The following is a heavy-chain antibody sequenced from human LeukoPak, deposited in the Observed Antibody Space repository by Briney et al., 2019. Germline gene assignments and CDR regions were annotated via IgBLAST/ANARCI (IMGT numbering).Heavy chain of an antibody. Sequence: GGSPRLSCAASGYTFSSYWMHWVRQAPGKGLVWVSRIDTDGRTTNYADSVRGRFTIYRDNVQNTLYLQMNSLTAEDTAVYYCARDVAGARSHWGQGALVSVSS. D-gene: IGHD3-10*01. CDR1: GYTFSSYW. J-gene: IGHJ4*02. V-gene: IGHV3-74*01. CDR3: ARDVAGARSH. CDR2: IDTDGRTT.